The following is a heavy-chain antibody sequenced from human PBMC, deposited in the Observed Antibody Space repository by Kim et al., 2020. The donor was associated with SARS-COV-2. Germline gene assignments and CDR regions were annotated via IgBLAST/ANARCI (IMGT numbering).Heavy chain of an antibody. V-gene: IGHV1-3*01. J-gene: IGHJ6*02. CDR3: ASTLYCGGDCGQYYYYGMDV. Sequence: ASVKVSCKASGYTFTSYAMHWVRQAPGQRLEWMGWINAGNGNTKYSQKFQGRVTITRDTSASTAYMELSSLRSEDTAVYYCASTLYCGGDCGQYYYYGMDVWGQGTTVTVSS. D-gene: IGHD2-21*02. CDR2: INAGNGNT. CDR1: GYTFTSYA.